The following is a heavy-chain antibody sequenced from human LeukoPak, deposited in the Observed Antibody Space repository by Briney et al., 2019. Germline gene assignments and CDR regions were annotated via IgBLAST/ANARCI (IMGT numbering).Heavy chain of an antibody. D-gene: IGHD3-16*02. Sequence: GGSLRLSCTASGFTFGDYAMSWVRQAPGKGLEWVGFIRCKAYGGTTEYAASVKGRFTISRDDSKSIAYLQMNSLKTEDTAMYYCSRGSAYDYVWGSYHYSYFDYWGQGILVTVSS. V-gene: IGHV3-49*04. J-gene: IGHJ4*02. CDR2: IRCKAYGGTT. CDR3: SRGSAYDYVWGSYHYSYFDY. CDR1: GFTFGDYA.